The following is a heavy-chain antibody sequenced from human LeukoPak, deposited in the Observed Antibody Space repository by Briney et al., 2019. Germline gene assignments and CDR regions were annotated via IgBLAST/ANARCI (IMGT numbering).Heavy chain of an antibody. D-gene: IGHD3-9*01. CDR3: ARGRYDILTGYYPPPSYYYYYYMDV. V-gene: IGHV4-34*01. J-gene: IGHJ6*03. CDR1: GGSFSGYY. Sequence: PSETLSLTCAVHGGSFSGYYWSWIRQPPGKGLEWIGEINHSGSTNYNPSLKSRVTISVDTSKNQFSLKLSSVTAADTAVYYCARGRYDILTGYYPPPSYYYYYYMDVWGKGTTVTVSS. CDR2: INHSGST.